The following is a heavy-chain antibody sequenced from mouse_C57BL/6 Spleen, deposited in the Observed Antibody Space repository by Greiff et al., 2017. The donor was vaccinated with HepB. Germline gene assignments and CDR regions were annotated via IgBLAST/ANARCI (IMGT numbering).Heavy chain of an antibody. Sequence: QLQQSGPELVKPGASVKISCKASGYAFSSSWMNWVKQRPGKGLEWIGRIYPGDGDTNYNGKFKGKATLTADKSSSTAYMQLSSLTSEDSAVYFCARGGDGYYAWFAYWGQGTLVTVSA. J-gene: IGHJ3*01. CDR3: ARGGDGYYAWFAY. CDR1: GYAFSSSW. D-gene: IGHD2-3*01. V-gene: IGHV1-82*01. CDR2: IYPGDGDT.